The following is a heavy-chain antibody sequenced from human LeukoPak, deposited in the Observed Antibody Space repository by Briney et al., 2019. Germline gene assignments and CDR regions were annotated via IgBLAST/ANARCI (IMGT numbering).Heavy chain of an antibody. Sequence: PGGSLRLSCAASGFTVSSNYMSWVRQAPGKGLEWVSVIYSGGSTYYADSVKGRFTISRDNSKNTLYLQMNSLRAEDTAVYYCARERIAVAGTEYDAFDIWGQGTMVTASS. CDR3: ARERIAVAGTEYDAFDI. CDR2: IYSGGST. J-gene: IGHJ3*02. V-gene: IGHV3-53*01. CDR1: GFTVSSNY. D-gene: IGHD6-19*01.